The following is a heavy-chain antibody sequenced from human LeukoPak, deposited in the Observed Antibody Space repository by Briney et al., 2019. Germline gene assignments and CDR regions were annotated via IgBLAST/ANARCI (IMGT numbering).Heavy chain of an antibody. CDR3: AREYSGSYFRAFDI. D-gene: IGHD1-26*01. CDR2: IYSSGST. J-gene: IGHJ3*02. V-gene: IGHV4-4*07. Sequence: KSSETLSLTCSVSGGSISSYHWTWIRQPAGKGLEWIGRIYSSGSTNYKPSLKSRVTMSVDTSKNQFSLKLSSVTAADTAVYYCAREYSGSYFRAFDIWGQGTMVTVSS. CDR1: GGSISSYH.